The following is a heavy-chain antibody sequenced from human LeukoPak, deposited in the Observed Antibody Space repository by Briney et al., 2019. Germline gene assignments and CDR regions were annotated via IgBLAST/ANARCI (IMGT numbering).Heavy chain of an antibody. CDR3: ARDPPWGTGTAHSDY. D-gene: IGHD1-1*01. Sequence: GGSLRLSCAASGFTFSTYTIHWVRQAPGEGLEWVAVTSYDGTNTYYADSVKGRFTISRDNSKNTLYLQTNSLRAEDTAVYYCARDPPWGTGTAHSDYWGQGTLVTVSS. CDR2: TSYDGTNT. J-gene: IGHJ4*02. CDR1: GFTFSTYT. V-gene: IGHV3-30*04.